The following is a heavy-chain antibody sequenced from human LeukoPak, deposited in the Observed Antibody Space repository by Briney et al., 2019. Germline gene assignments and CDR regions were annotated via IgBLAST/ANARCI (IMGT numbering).Heavy chain of an antibody. CDR1: GGSISSYY. Sequence: KPSETLSLTCTVSGGSISSYYWSWIRQPPGKGLEWIGYIYYSGSTNYNPSLKSRVTISVDTSKNQFSLKLSSVTAADTAVYYCAREDETPLRGFAFDIWGQGTMVTVSS. CDR2: IYYSGST. CDR3: AREDETPLRGFAFDI. D-gene: IGHD3-10*01. V-gene: IGHV4-59*01. J-gene: IGHJ3*02.